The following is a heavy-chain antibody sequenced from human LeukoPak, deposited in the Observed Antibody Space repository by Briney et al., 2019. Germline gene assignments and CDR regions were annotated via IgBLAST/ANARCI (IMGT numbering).Heavy chain of an antibody. Sequence: GESLRLSCAASGFTFDDYAMHWVRQAPGKGLEWVSLISWDGGSTYYADSVKGRFTISRDNSKNSLYLQMNSLRAEDTALYYCAKSSSEGYYMDVWGKGTTVTVSS. V-gene: IGHV3-43D*03. J-gene: IGHJ6*03. CDR1: GFTFDDYA. CDR3: AKSSSEGYYMDV. D-gene: IGHD6-25*01. CDR2: ISWDGGST.